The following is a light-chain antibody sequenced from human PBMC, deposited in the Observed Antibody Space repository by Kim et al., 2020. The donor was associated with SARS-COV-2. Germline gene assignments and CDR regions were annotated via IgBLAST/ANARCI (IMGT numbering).Light chain of an antibody. V-gene: IGLV1-40*01. J-gene: IGLJ3*02. CDR1: SSNSGAGYE. Sequence: RVPISCTGGSSNSGAGYEVHWYQQLPGTAPKLLIYGNSNRPSGVPDRFSGSKSGTSASLAITGLQAEDEADYYCQSYDSSLSGWVFGGGTQLTVL. CDR2: GNS. CDR3: QSYDSSLSGWV.